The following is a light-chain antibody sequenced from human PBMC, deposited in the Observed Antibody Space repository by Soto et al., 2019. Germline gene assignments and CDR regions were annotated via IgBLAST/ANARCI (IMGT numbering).Light chain of an antibody. J-gene: IGLJ2*01. CDR3: CSYRNSGTHIL. Sequence: QSALTQPASVSGSPGQSITISCTGTSSDIGGYNYVSWYQQHPGEAPKLMIYDVSSRPSGVSNRFSGSKSGNTASLTISGLQPEDEADYYCCSYRNSGTHILFGGGTQLTVL. CDR2: DVS. V-gene: IGLV2-14*03. CDR1: SSDIGGYNY.